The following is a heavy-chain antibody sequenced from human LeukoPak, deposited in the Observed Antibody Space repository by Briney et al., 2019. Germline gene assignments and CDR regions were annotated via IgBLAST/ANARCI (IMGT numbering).Heavy chain of an antibody. CDR1: GFTFTTYA. J-gene: IGHJ4*02. V-gene: IGHV3-23*01. CDR2: ISGTGDTT. D-gene: IGHD3-22*01. Sequence: GGSLRLSCSASGFTFTTYAMTWVRQPPGKGLEWVSGISGTGDTTSYADSVKGRFTVSRDNSKNTLFLQMNSLRAEDTAIYYCAKASAFYFDTSGYPIPHYYDFWGQGTLVTVSA. CDR3: AKASAFYFDTSGYPIPHYYDF.